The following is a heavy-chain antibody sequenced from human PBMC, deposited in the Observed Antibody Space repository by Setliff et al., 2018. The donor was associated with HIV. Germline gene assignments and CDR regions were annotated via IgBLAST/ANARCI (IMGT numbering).Heavy chain of an antibody. Sequence: SETLSLTCAVYGGSFSDHYWSWIRQPPGKGLEWIGEINHSGSTNYNSSLKSRVTISVDTSKNQFSLKLNSVTAADTAVYYCARPALGIGGGSRFDNWGQGTRVTVSS. CDR1: GGSFSDHY. D-gene: IGHD3-10*01. CDR2: INHSGST. CDR3: ARPALGIGGGSRFDN. J-gene: IGHJ4*02. V-gene: IGHV4-34*01.